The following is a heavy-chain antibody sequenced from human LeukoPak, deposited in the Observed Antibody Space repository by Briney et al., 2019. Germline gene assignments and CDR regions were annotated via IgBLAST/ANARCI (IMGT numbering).Heavy chain of an antibody. D-gene: IGHD6-19*01. J-gene: IGHJ4*02. Sequence: GGSLRLSCAASGFTFSRYSMNWVRQAPGKGLEWVSSISISSNYIYYADSVKGRFTISRDNAKNSLYLQMDSLRAEDTALYYCGRDLSGWYGPDYWGQGTLVTVSS. CDR3: GRDLSGWYGPDY. CDR1: GFTFSRYS. CDR2: ISISSNYI. V-gene: IGHV3-21*04.